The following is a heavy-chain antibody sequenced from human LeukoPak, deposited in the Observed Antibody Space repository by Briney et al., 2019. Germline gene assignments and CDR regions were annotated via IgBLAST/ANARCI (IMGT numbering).Heavy chain of an antibody. CDR3: ARGLVRGFVVVTTYWYFDL. CDR2: INHSGST. CDR1: GGSFSGYY. J-gene: IGHJ2*01. V-gene: IGHV4-34*01. D-gene: IGHD2-21*02. Sequence: PSETLSLTCAVYGGSFSGYYWSWIRQPPGKGLEWIGEINHSGSTNYNPSLKSRVTISVDTSKNQFSLKLSSVTAADTAVYYCARGLVRGFVVVTTYWYFDLWGRGTLVTVSS.